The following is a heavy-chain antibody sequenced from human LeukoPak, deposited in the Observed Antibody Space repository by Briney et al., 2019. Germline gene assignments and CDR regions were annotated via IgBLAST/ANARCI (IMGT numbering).Heavy chain of an antibody. CDR2: IIGSVAST. J-gene: IGHJ4*02. D-gene: IGHD5-24*01. Sequence: GGSLRLSCAASGFPFASYAMSWVRQTPGKGLEWVSLIIGSVASTYYADSVKGRFTISRDNSKNTLYLQMNSLRADDTAVYFCAKGGYNYIEVGYFDYWGQGTLVTVSS. V-gene: IGHV3-23*01. CDR3: AKGGYNYIEVGYFDY. CDR1: GFPFASYA.